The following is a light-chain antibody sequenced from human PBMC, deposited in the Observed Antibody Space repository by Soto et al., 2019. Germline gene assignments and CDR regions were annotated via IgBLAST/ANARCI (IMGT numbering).Light chain of an antibody. Sequence: IQMTQSPSSVSASVGDTVTLSCQTSHGGSGWWAWDQQKPGKAPTLLIYTVSNLQRGVPSRFSGSGSGTDFSLTITNLQPEDFATYFCQQGKTFPLTFGPGTKVEVK. CDR1: HGGSGW. V-gene: IGKV1-12*01. CDR2: TVS. J-gene: IGKJ3*01. CDR3: QQGKTFPLT.